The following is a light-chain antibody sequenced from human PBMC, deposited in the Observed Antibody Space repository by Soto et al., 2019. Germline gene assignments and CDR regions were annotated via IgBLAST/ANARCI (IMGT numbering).Light chain of an antibody. Sequence: EIVMTQSPATLSVSPGERATLSCRASQSVSSNLAWYQQKPGQAPRLLIYGASTRATGIPARFSGSGSGTEFTLTISSLQSEDFEVYYCQQYNNWPRTFGKATKVNIX. V-gene: IGKV3-15*01. J-gene: IGKJ1*01. CDR2: GAS. CDR1: QSVSSN. CDR3: QQYNNWPRT.